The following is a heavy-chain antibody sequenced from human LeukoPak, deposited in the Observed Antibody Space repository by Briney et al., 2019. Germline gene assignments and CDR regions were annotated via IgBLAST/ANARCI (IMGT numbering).Heavy chain of an antibody. CDR2: INPNSGGT. CDR1: GYTFTGYY. D-gene: IGHD3-10*01. CDR3: ARARGSGSYYRPLDY. Sequence: ASVKVSCKASGYTFTGYYMHWVRQAPGQGLEWMGRINPNSGGTNYAQKFQGRVTMTRDTSISTAYMELSRLRSDDTAVYYCARARGSGSYYRPLDYWGQGTLVTVSS. J-gene: IGHJ4*02. V-gene: IGHV1-2*06.